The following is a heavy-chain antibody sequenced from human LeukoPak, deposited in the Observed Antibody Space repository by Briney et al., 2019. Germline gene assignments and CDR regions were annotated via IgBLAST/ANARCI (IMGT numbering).Heavy chain of an antibody. J-gene: IGHJ5*02. CDR1: GFTFSNYA. V-gene: IGHV3-30-3*01. Sequence: GGSLRLSCSASGFTFSNYAMNWVRQAPGKGLEWVAVISYDGSNKYYADSVKGRFTISRDNSKNTLYLQMNSLRAEDTAVYYCARESKGCIAVAGTCNWFDPWGQGTLVTVSS. D-gene: IGHD6-19*01. CDR3: ARESKGCIAVAGTCNWFDP. CDR2: ISYDGSNK.